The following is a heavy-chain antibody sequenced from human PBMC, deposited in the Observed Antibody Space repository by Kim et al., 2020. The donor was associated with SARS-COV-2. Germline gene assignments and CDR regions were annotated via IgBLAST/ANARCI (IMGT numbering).Heavy chain of an antibody. CDR2: IYYSGST. D-gene: IGHD3-3*01. CDR3: ARAHKKTIFGVVGAFDL. Sequence: SETLSLTCTVSGGSISSYYWSWIRQPPGKGLEWIGYIYYSGSTNYNPSLKSRVTISVDTSKNQFSLKLSSVTAADTAVYYCARAHKKTIFGVVGAFDLWGQGTMVTVSS. V-gene: IGHV4-59*13. J-gene: IGHJ3*01. CDR1: GGSISSYY.